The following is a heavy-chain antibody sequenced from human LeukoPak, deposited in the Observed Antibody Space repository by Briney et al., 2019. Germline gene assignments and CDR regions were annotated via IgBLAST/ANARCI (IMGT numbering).Heavy chain of an antibody. D-gene: IGHD3-22*01. J-gene: IGHJ3*02. Sequence: SETLSLTCTVSGXSINSYYGSWIRQPPGKGLEWIVYLYYSGSTNYKPYLKSRVTISVDTSKNQFSLKLSSVTAADTAVYYCARHENLYDSSPFDIWGRGTKVTVSS. CDR1: GXSINSYY. CDR3: ARHENLYDSSPFDI. V-gene: IGHV4-59*08. CDR2: LYYSGST.